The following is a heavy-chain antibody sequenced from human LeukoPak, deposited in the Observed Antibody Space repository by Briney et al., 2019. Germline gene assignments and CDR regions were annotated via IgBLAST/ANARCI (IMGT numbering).Heavy chain of an antibody. CDR2: IYYTGST. CDR3: ARRGVSGSWYYFDY. V-gene: IGHV4-59*01. D-gene: IGHD6-13*01. Sequence: PSGTLSLTCTVSGGSISTYYWSWIRQPPGKGLEWMGYIYYTGSTNYNPSLKRRVLISVDTSKNQISLQLSSVTAADTAVYYCARRGVSGSWYYFDYWGQATMVTDS. CDR1: GGSISTYY. J-gene: IGHJ4*02.